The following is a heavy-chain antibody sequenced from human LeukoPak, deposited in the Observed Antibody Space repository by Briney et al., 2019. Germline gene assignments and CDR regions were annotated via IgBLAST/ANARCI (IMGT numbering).Heavy chain of an antibody. CDR3: ARNSPHFWSGYPKADAFDI. D-gene: IGHD3-3*02. J-gene: IGHJ3*02. CDR1: GGTFSSYA. Sequence: ASVKVSCKASGGTFSSYAISRVRQAPGQGLEWMGGIIPIFGTANYAQKFQGRVTITADESTSTAYMELSSLRSEDTAVYYCARNSPHFWSGYPKADAFDIWGQGTMVTVSS. CDR2: IIPIFGTA. V-gene: IGHV1-69*13.